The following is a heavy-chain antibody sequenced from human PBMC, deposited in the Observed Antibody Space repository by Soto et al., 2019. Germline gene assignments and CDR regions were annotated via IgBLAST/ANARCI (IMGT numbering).Heavy chain of an antibody. CDR3: ARAPSSTSKPYYYMDV. J-gene: IGHJ6*03. V-gene: IGHV3-20*01. Sequence: GGSLRLSCAASGFTFDDYGMSWVRQAPGKGLEWVSGINWNGGSTGYADSVKGRFTISRDNAKNSLYLQMNSLRDEDTALYHCARAPSSTSKPYYYMDVWGKGTTVTVSS. D-gene: IGHD2-2*01. CDR1: GFTFDDYG. CDR2: INWNGGST.